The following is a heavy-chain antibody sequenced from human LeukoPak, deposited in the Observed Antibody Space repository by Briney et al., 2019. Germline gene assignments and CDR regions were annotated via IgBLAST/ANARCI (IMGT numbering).Heavy chain of an antibody. D-gene: IGHD3-3*01. J-gene: IGHJ4*02. Sequence: PSETLSLTCTVSGGSISSYYWSWIRQPAGKGLEWIGRIYTSGSTNYNPSLKSRVTMSVDTSKNQFSLNLSSVTAADTAVYYCARDLRFLEWSYFDYWGQGTLVTVSS. CDR1: GGSISSYY. CDR2: IYTSGST. V-gene: IGHV4-4*07. CDR3: ARDLRFLEWSYFDY.